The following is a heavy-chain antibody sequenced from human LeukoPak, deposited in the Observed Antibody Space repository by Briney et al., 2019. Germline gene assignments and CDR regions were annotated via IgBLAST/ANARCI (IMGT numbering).Heavy chain of an antibody. V-gene: IGHV3-21*01. CDR3: ARDEEQQPYNWFDP. CDR1: GFTFSSYS. J-gene: IGHJ5*02. D-gene: IGHD6-13*01. Sequence: GGSLRLSCAASGFTFSSYSMNWVRQAPGKGLEWVSSISSSSSYIYYADSVKGRFTISRDNAKNSLYLQMNSLRAEDTAVYYCARDEEQQPYNWFDPWGQGTLVTVSS. CDR2: ISSSSSYI.